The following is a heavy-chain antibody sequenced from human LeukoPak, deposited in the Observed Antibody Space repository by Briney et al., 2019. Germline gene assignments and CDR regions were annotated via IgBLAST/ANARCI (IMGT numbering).Heavy chain of an antibody. CDR2: ISYDGSNK. CDR1: GFTFSSYA. D-gene: IGHD2-2*01. Sequence: PGGSLRLSCAASGFTFSSYAMHWVRQAPGKGLEGVAVISYDGSNKYYADSVKGRFTISRDNSKNTLYLQMNSLRAEDTAVYYCARDGSVVVPAAMYSYYYYMDVWGKGTTVTVSS. J-gene: IGHJ6*03. CDR3: ARDGSVVVPAAMYSYYYYMDV. V-gene: IGHV3-30*04.